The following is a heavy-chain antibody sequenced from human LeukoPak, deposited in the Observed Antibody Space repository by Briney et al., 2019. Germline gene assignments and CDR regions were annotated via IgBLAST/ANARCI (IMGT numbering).Heavy chain of an antibody. CDR1: GYTFTGYY. CDR2: INPNSGGT. CDR3: ARANALYCSSTSCLFDY. Sequence: ASVKVSCKASGYTFTGYYMHWVRQAPGQGLEWMAWINPNSGGTYYAQNFPDRITMTRDTSISTAHMELSRLRSDDTAIYYCARANALYCSSTSCLFDYWGQGTLVTVSS. D-gene: IGHD2-2*01. V-gene: IGHV1-2*02. J-gene: IGHJ4*02.